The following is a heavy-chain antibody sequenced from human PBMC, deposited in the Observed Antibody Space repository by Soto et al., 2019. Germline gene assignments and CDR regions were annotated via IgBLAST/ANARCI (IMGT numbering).Heavy chain of an antibody. Sequence: GRSLRLSCAASGFTFSSYAMSWVRQAPGKGLEWVSAISGSGGSTYYADSVKGRFTISRDNSKNTLYLQMNSLRAEDTAVYYCVKGSLLPWFGELFGHHYGMAVWGQGTTVTVSS. J-gene: IGHJ6*02. D-gene: IGHD3-10*01. CDR3: VKGSLLPWFGELFGHHYGMAV. V-gene: IGHV3-23*01. CDR2: ISGSGGST. CDR1: GFTFSSYA.